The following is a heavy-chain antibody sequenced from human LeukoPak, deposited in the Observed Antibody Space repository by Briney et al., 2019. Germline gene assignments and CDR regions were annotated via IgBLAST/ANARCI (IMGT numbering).Heavy chain of an antibody. J-gene: IGHJ5*02. Sequence: GRSLRLSCAASGFTFSSYGMHWVRQAPGKGLEWVAVISYDGSNKYYADSVKGRFTISRDNSKNTLYLQMNSLRAEDTAVYYCAILRQQLVDNWFDPWGQGTLVTVSS. D-gene: IGHD6-13*01. V-gene: IGHV3-30*03. CDR1: GFTFSSYG. CDR3: AILRQQLVDNWFDP. CDR2: ISYDGSNK.